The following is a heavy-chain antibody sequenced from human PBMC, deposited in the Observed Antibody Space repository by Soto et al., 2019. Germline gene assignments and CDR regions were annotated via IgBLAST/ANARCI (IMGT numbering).Heavy chain of an antibody. CDR3: ARDVSGYCSGGSCYSGYAWFDP. V-gene: IGHV4-59*01. Sequence: SETLSLTCTVSGGSISSYYWSWIRQPPGKGLEWIGYIYYSGSTNYNPSLKSRVTISVDTSKNQFSLKLNSVTAADTAVYYCARDVSGYCSGGSCYSGYAWFDPWGQGTLVTVSS. CDR1: GGSISSYY. D-gene: IGHD2-15*01. J-gene: IGHJ5*02. CDR2: IYYSGST.